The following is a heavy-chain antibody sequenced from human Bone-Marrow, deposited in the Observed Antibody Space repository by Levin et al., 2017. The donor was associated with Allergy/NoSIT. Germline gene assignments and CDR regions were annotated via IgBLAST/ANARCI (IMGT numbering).Heavy chain of an antibody. J-gene: IGHJ4*02. V-gene: IGHV3-30*18. Sequence: GGSLRLSCAASGFTFSSYGMHWVRQAPGKGLEWVAVISYDGSNKYYADSVKGRFTISRDNSKNTLYLQMNSLRAEDTAVYYCAKDWSEATMVRGVPWGQGTLVTVSS. CDR2: ISYDGSNK. CDR3: AKDWSEATMVRGVP. D-gene: IGHD3-10*01. CDR1: GFTFSSYG.